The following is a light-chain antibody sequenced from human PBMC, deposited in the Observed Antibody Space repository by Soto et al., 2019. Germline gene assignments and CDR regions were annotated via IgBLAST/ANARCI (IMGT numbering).Light chain of an antibody. CDR1: QSVSSNF. CDR2: GAS. CDR3: QQYGTSPPT. Sequence: EIVLTQSPGTLSLSPGERATLSCKASQSVSSNFLAWYQRKPGQAPRLLIYGASYMYTDIPYTSSSSESWTDFTLTITRPEPEDFALYYCQQYGTSPPTFGQGTRVEI. V-gene: IGKV3-20*01. J-gene: IGKJ1*01.